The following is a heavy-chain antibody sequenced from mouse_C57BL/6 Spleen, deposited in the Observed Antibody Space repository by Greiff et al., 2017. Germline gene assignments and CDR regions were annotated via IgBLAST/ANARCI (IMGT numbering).Heavy chain of an antibody. CDR2: IYPGDGDT. Sequence: QVQLQQSGPELVKPGASVKISCKASGYAFSSSWMNWVKQRPGKGLEWIGRIYPGDGDTNYNGKFKGKATLTADKSSSTAYMQLSSLTSEDSAVYFCAGGNYEDWYFDVWGTGTTVTVSS. J-gene: IGHJ1*03. V-gene: IGHV1-82*01. D-gene: IGHD2-1*01. CDR1: GYAFSSSW. CDR3: AGGNYEDWYFDV.